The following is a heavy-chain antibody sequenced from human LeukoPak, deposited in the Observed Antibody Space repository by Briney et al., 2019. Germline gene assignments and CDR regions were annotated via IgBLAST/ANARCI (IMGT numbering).Heavy chain of an antibody. CDR2: IGSVGDST. J-gene: IGHJ4*02. D-gene: IGHD2-2*02. CDR3: AKDSIRLHAPFDY. V-gene: IGHV3-23*01. CDR1: GFNFRDAA. Sequence: GGSLRLSCAASGFNFRDAAMTWVRQAPGKGLEWVSLIGSVGDSTYYADSVKGRFTISRDNSKNTLYLQMNSLRAEDTAVYYCAKDSIRLHAPFDYWGQGTLVTVSS.